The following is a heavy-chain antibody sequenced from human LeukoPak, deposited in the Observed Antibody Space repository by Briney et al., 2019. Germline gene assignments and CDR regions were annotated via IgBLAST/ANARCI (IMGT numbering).Heavy chain of an antibody. D-gene: IGHD6-19*01. CDR3: ARWAPSGWYYYYMDV. J-gene: IGHJ6*03. CDR2: INPSGGST. Sequence: ASVKVSCKASGYTFTSYYMHWVRQAPGQGLEWMGIINPSGGSTSYAQKFQGRVTMTRDMSTSTVYMELSSLRSEDTAVYYCARWAPSGWYYYYMDVWGKGTTVTVSS. V-gene: IGHV1-46*01. CDR1: GYTFTSYY.